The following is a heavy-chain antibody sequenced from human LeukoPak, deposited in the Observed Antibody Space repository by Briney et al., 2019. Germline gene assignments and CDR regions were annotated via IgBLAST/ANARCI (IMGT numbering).Heavy chain of an antibody. J-gene: IGHJ4*02. CDR1: GFTFSSYA. V-gene: IGHV3-30-3*01. CDR3: AREPNEFLAFDY. Sequence: GGSLRLSCAASGFTFSSYAMHWVRQAPGKGLEWVAVISYDGSNKYYADSVKGRFTISRDNSKNTLYLQMNSLRAGDTAVYYCAREPNEFLAFDYWGQGTLVTVSS. D-gene: IGHD3-3*01. CDR2: ISYDGSNK.